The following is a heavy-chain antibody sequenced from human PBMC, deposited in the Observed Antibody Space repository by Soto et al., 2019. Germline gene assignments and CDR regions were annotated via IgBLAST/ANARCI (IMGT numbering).Heavy chain of an antibody. D-gene: IGHD3-22*01. CDR2: IYYSGST. V-gene: IGHV4-31*11. J-gene: IGHJ6*02. Sequence: SETVSLTCAVSDGSISSVGCYCIWSRQPPRKGLEWIGYIYYSGSTYYNPSLKSRVTISVDTSKNQFSLKPSSATAADTAVYYCAWGHDSNPSTGGHYYNFAMDIWGQGTSVTVSS. CDR1: DGSISSVGCY. CDR3: AWGHDSNPSTGGHYYNFAMDI.